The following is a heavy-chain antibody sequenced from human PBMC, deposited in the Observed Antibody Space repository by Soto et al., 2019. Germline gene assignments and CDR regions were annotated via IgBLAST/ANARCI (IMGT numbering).Heavy chain of an antibody. Sequence: GESLKISCAASGFTFSSYWMHWVRQAPGKGLVWVSRVNSDGSITNYADAVKGRFTISRDNAKNTLYLQMDGLRAEDTAVYYCARVGATTWYWGQGTLVTVSS. CDR1: GFTFSSYW. CDR3: ARVGATTWY. V-gene: IGHV3-74*01. CDR2: VNSDGSIT. D-gene: IGHD1-26*01. J-gene: IGHJ4*02.